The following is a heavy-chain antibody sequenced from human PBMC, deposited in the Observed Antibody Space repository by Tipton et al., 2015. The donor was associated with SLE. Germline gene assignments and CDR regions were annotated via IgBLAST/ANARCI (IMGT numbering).Heavy chain of an antibody. V-gene: IGHV4-61*02. Sequence: TLSLTCTVSGGSISSGSYYWSWIRQPAGKGLEWIGRIYTSGSTNYNPPLKSRVTISVDTSKNQFSLKLSSVTAADTAVYYCARGGPDIVIVPAYYFDYWGQGTLVTVSS. J-gene: IGHJ4*02. CDR3: ARGGPDIVIVPAYYFDY. CDR1: GGSISSGSYY. D-gene: IGHD2-2*01. CDR2: IYTSGST.